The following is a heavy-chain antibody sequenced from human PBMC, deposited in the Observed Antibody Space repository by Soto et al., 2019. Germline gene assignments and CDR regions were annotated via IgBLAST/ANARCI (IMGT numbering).Heavy chain of an antibody. D-gene: IGHD2-15*01. CDR1: GYSFTSYW. J-gene: IGHJ4*02. Sequence: GESLKISCKGSGYSFTSYWIVWVRQMPGKGLEWMGIIYPDYSDARYSPSFQGQVTFSADKSITTAYLQWSSLKASDTAMYYCARADGYCSGVSCFGIHYWGQCTMVTVSS. V-gene: IGHV5-51*01. CDR2: IYPDYSDA. CDR3: ARADGYCSGVSCFGIHY.